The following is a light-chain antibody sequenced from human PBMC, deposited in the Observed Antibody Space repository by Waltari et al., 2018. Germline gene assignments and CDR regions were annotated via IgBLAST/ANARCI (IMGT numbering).Light chain of an antibody. Sequence: SYELTQTPSVSVSPGQTARITCSGHELPRKYAYWFQKKSGQAPRLVIYEDTKRPSGIPERFSGSSSGTVATLTISGVQVDDEADYYCYSSDSTGLRVFGGGTTVVVL. V-gene: IGLV3-10*01. CDR1: ELPRKY. CDR2: EDT. J-gene: IGLJ1*01. CDR3: YSSDSTGLRV.